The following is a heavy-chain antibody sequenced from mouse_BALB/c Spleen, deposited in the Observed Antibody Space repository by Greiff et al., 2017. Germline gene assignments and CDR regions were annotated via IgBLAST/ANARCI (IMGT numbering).Heavy chain of an antibody. J-gene: IGHJ3*01. V-gene: IGHV14-1*02. D-gene: IGHD1-2*01. CDR2: IDPENGNT. CDR1: GFNIKDYY. Sequence: VQLQQSGAELVRPGALVKLSCKASGFNIKDYYMHWVKQRPEQGLEWIGWIDPENGNTIYDPKFQGKASITADTSSNTAYLQLSSLTSEDTAVYYCARSATQRGGFDYWGQGTLVTVSA. CDR3: ARSATQRGGFDY.